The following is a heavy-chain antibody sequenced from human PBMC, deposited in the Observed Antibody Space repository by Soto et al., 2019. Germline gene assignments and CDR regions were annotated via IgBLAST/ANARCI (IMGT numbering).Heavy chain of an antibody. CDR1: GYTFTNNV. CDR3: ARDPIWTYTWNYARLNYLDP. V-gene: IGHV1-3*04. J-gene: IGHJ5*02. CDR2: IHTAKGNT. D-gene: IGHD1-7*01. Sequence: ASVKVCCKASGYTFTNNVIHWLRQAPGQTLEWMGWIHTAKGNTKYSQKFEARVTLTRDTAASTAYMELNSLRSDDTAVYYCARDPIWTYTWNYARLNYLDPWGQGTLVTVSS.